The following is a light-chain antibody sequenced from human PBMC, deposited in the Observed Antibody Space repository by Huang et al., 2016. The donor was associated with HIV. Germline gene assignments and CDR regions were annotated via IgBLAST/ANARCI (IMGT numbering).Light chain of an antibody. J-gene: IGKJ2*01. CDR1: ETILRN. CDR2: GAS. CDR3: QQYNKWPPYT. Sequence: VMTQSPATLSVSSGERVTLPCIASETILRNLTWYQQRPGQPPRLLINGASVRLPGIPDRCRGSGSRKEFSLTISSLQSEDVAVYYCQQYNKWPPYTYGQGTKLEIK. V-gene: IGKV3-15*01.